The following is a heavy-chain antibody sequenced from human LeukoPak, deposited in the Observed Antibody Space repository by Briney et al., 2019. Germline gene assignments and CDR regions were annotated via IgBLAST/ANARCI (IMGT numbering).Heavy chain of an antibody. Sequence: PGGSLRLSCAASGFTFSSYGMHWVRQAPGKGLEWVAVISYDGSNKYYADSVKGRFTISRDNSKNTLYLQMNSLRAEDTAVYYCAILRHGGFGDHDAFDIWGQGTMVTVSS. D-gene: IGHD3-10*01. J-gene: IGHJ3*02. CDR3: AILRHGGFGDHDAFDI. CDR2: ISYDGSNK. V-gene: IGHV3-30*03. CDR1: GFTFSSYG.